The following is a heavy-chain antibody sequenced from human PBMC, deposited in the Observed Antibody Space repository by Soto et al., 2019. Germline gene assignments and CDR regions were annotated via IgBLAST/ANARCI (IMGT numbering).Heavy chain of an antibody. CDR1: GFTFSSYA. V-gene: IGHV3-23*01. Sequence: GGSLRLSCVGSGFTFSSYAMGWVRQAPGKGLEWVALISGSGGGTYHADSAKGRFSISRDNSKSTLYLQMSSLGAEDTAAYFCARFPGVDFGVVIFHFDYWGQGALVTVSS. D-gene: IGHD3-3*01. J-gene: IGHJ4*02. CDR2: ISGSGGGT. CDR3: ARFPGVDFGVVIFHFDY.